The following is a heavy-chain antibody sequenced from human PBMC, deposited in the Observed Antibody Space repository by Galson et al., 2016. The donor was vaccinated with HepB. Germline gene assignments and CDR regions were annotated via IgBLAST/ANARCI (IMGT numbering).Heavy chain of an antibody. V-gene: IGHV3-30-3*01. Sequence: SLRLSCAASGFSLSSYGMQWVRQAPGKGLEWVAVLMHVGGEKDYGDSVKGRFTISRDDSKNTLHLQMNSLRGDDTAVHYCARGYYNAMDVWGQGATVTVSS. J-gene: IGHJ6*02. CDR2: LMHVGGEK. CDR3: ARGYYNAMDV. CDR1: GFSLSSYG.